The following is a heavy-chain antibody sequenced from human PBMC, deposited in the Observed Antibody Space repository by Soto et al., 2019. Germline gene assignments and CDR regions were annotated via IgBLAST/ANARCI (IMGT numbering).Heavy chain of an antibody. V-gene: IGHV1-69*08. CDR2: IIPILGIA. D-gene: IGHD5-12*01. Sequence: QVQLVQSGAEVKKPGSSVKVSCKASGGTFSSYTISWVRQAPGQGLEWMGRIIPILGIANYAQKFQGRVTITADKSTSTAYMELSSLRSEDTAVYYCARDVGDGYNYGVFRRFGYWGQGTLVTVSS. J-gene: IGHJ4*02. CDR1: GGTFSSYT. CDR3: ARDVGDGYNYGVFRRFGY.